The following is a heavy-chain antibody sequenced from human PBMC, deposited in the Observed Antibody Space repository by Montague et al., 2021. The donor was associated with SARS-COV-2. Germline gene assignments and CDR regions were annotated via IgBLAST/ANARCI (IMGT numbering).Heavy chain of an antibody. V-gene: IGHV4-39*01. J-gene: IGHJ1*01. CDR2: LYYTGTA. D-gene: IGHD5-12*01. CDR1: GGSFSRSDYH. CDR3: ARTVDSRSAGIFQH. Sequence: SETLSLTCTVSGGSFSRSDYHWGWIRQSPGKGLEWIVSLYYTGTAYYNPSLKGRVDISVDTTRNQFSLRLSSVTAADTAVYYCARTVDSRSAGIFQHWGQGTLVTVSS.